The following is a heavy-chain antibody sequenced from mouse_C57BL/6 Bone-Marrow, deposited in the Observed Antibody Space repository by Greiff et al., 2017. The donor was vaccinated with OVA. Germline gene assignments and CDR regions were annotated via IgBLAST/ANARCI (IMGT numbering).Heavy chain of an antibody. CDR3: ARWGGQLRLENAMDY. D-gene: IGHD3-2*02. CDR2: IAPNSGGT. CDR1: GYTFTSYW. Sequence: QVQLQQPGAELVKPGASVKLSCKASGYTFTSYWMHWVKQRPGRGLEWIGRIAPNSGGTKYNEKFKSKATLTVDKPSSTAYMQLSSLTSEDSAVYYCARWGGQLRLENAMDYWGQGTSVTVSS. V-gene: IGHV1-72*01. J-gene: IGHJ4*01.